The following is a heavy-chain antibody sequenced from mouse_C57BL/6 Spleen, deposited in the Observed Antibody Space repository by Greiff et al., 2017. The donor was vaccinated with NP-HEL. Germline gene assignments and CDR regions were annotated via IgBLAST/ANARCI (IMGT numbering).Heavy chain of an antibody. D-gene: IGHD2-4*01. CDR1: GYSITSGYY. Sequence: EVKLQESGPGLVKPSQSLSLTCSVTGYSITSGYYWNWIRQFPGNKLEWMGYISYDGSNNYNPSLKNRISITRDTSKNQFFLKLNSVTTEDTATYYCASLYYDYDGYFDVWGTGTTVTVSS. V-gene: IGHV3-6*01. CDR2: ISYDGSN. J-gene: IGHJ1*03. CDR3: ASLYYDYDGYFDV.